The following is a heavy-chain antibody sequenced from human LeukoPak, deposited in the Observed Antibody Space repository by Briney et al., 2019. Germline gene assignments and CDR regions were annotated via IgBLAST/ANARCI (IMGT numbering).Heavy chain of an antibody. CDR1: GFTFSNYG. Sequence: PGRSLRLSCAASGFTFSNYGMHWVRQAPGKGLEWLAIMWYDGSVKYYADSAEGRFTISRDNSKNTVFLQMNSLRAEDTAVYYCARGRDGYNYYYYYYMDVWGKGTTVTVPS. CDR2: MWYDGSVK. V-gene: IGHV3-33*02. D-gene: IGHD5-24*01. CDR3: ARGRDGYNYYYYYYMDV. J-gene: IGHJ6*03.